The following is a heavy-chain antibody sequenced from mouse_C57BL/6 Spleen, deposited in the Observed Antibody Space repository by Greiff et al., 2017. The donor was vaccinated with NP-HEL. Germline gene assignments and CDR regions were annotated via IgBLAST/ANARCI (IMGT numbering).Heavy chain of an antibody. CDR1: GFSFNTYA. J-gene: IGHJ3*01. CDR3: VRRGYGNSFAY. Sequence: VQLKESGGGLVQPKGSLKLSCAASGFSFNTYAMNWVRQAPGKGLEWVARIRSKSNNYATYYADSVKDRFTISRDDSESMLYLQMNNLKTEDTAMYYCVRRGYGNSFAYWGQGTLVTVSA. CDR2: IRSKSNNYAT. D-gene: IGHD2-1*01. V-gene: IGHV10-1*01.